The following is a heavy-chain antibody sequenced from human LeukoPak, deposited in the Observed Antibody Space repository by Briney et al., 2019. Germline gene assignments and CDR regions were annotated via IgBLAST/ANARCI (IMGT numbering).Heavy chain of an antibody. CDR1: GGSISSYY. J-gene: IGHJ3*02. CDR3: ARTLLPSACVAFDI. Sequence: VSGGSISSYYGSWVRQPAGEGLEWIGRIHSRRTTNYNPSLKRRVTISTDTSNNQFSLMLSSVPAADTAVYYCARTLLPSACVAFDIWGQGTMVTVSS. CDR2: IHSRRTT. V-gene: IGHV4-4*07. D-gene: IGHD2/OR15-2a*01.